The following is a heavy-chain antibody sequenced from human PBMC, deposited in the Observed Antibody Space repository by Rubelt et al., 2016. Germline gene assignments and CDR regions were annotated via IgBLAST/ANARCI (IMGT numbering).Heavy chain of an antibody. CDR3: AKSAGGGWHLGLDYFYYGMDV. D-gene: IGHD3-16*01. V-gene: IGHV5-51*01. CDR1: GYSFTSYW. Sequence: EEQLVQSGAEVKEPGESLKISCKGFGYSFTSYWIGWVRQMPGKGLEWMGIIYPSDSDTKYSPSFQGQVTISTDNSINTAYLQWSSLKASDTAIYYCAKSAGGGWHLGLDYFYYGMDVWGQGTTVTVSS. J-gene: IGHJ6*02. CDR2: IYPSDSDT.